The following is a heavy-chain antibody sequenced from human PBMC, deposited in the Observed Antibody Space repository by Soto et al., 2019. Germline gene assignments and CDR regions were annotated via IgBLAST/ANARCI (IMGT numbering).Heavy chain of an antibody. V-gene: IGHV1-46*01. CDR3: AREMATFRGVYFDY. CDR1: GYTFSSYY. J-gene: IGHJ4*02. CDR2: IDPSSGRT. D-gene: IGHD3-16*01. Sequence: ASVKVSCKASGYTFSSYYMHWVRQAPGQGLEWMGIIDPSSGRTNYAQKFQDRVTMTRDTSTNTFYMGLSSLRSEDTAVYYCAREMATFRGVYFDYWGQGTLVTVSS.